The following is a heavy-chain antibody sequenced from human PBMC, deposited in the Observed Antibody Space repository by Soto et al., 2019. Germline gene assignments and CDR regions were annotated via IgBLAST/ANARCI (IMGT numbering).Heavy chain of an antibody. CDR1: GYTFTSYG. J-gene: IGHJ3*02. D-gene: IGHD3-9*01. CDR2: ISAYNGNT. Sequence: ASVKVSCKASGYTFTSYGISWVRQAPGQGLEWMGWISAYNGNTNYAQKLQGRVTMTTDTSTSTAYMELRSLRSDDTAVYYCASYYDILTGYPGAFDIWGQGTMVTVSS. V-gene: IGHV1-18*01. CDR3: ASYYDILTGYPGAFDI.